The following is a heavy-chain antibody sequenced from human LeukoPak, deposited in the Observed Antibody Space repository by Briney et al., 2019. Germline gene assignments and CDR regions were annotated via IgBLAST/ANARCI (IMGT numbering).Heavy chain of an antibody. Sequence: SATLSLTCTVSGGSISSDYWSWIRQPPGKGLEWIGYICDSGSTNYNPSLKSRVTISVDTSKNQFSLKLSSATAADTAVYYCAGRLWRRDGYNLSAFDIWGQGTMVTVSP. CDR2: ICDSGST. V-gene: IGHV4-59*01. D-gene: IGHD5-24*01. CDR3: AGRLWRRDGYNLSAFDI. CDR1: GGSISSDY. J-gene: IGHJ3*02.